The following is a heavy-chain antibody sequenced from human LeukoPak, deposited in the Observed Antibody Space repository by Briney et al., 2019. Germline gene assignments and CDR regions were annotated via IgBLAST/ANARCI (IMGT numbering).Heavy chain of an antibody. D-gene: IGHD3-16*01. CDR3: ASLGRLGEFY. CDR1: GYTFTSYD. J-gene: IGHJ4*02. V-gene: IGHV1-8*03. CDR2: MNPNSGNT. Sequence: ASVKVSCKASGYTFTSYDINWVRQATGQGLEWMGWMNPNSGNTRYAQKFQGRVTITRNTSISTAYMELSSLRSEDTAVYYCASLGRLGEFYWGQGTLVTVSS.